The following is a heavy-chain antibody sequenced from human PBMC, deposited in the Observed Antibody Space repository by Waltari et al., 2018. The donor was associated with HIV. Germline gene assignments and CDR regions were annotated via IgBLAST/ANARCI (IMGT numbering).Heavy chain of an antibody. CDR1: GYTLNAYY. CDR2: INPNTCAT. J-gene: IGHJ3*02. Sequence: QVQVVQSGAEVKKPGASVKVSCKASGYTLNAYYMHWVRQAPGQGLEWMGRINPNTCATNYAQKCQGRVTMTRDTSISTAYMDLNTLTSDDTAVYYCAREGLAAAAGAFDIWGQGTMVTVSS. V-gene: IGHV1-2*06. CDR3: AREGLAAAAGAFDI. D-gene: IGHD6-13*01.